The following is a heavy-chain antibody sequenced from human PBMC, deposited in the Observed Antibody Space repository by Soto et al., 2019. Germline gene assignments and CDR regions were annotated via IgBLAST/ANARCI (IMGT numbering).Heavy chain of an antibody. Sequence: GGSLRLSCAASGFTFSSYAMSWVRQAPRKGLEWVSAISGSGDSTYYADSVKGRFTISRDNSKNTLYLQMNSLGAEDTALYFCAKDADFYDSSGYSNWFGPWGQGTLVTVSS. CDR1: GFTFSSYA. CDR3: AKDADFYDSSGYSNWFGP. V-gene: IGHV3-23*01. CDR2: ISGSGDST. D-gene: IGHD3-22*01. J-gene: IGHJ5*02.